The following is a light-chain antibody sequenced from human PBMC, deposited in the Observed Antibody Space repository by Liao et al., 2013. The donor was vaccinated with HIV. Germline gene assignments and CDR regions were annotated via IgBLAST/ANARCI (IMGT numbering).Light chain of an antibody. V-gene: IGLV3-21*01. CDR3: QVWDSNSDHPYV. J-gene: IGLJ1*01. Sequence: SYELTQPPSVSVAPGKTARISCGGNNIGTKSVHWYQQKPGQAPVLVIYYNSDRPSGIPARFLGSNSGNTATLTISRVEAGDEADYFCQVWDSNSDHPYVFGTGTKVTVL. CDR1: NIGTKS. CDR2: YNS.